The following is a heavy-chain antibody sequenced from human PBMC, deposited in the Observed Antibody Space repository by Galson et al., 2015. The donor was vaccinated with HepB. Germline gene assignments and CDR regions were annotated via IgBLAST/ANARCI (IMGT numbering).Heavy chain of an antibody. CDR3: TRDLWEGVRTGTTRNFDY. CDR1: GYTFTGYY. J-gene: IGHJ4*02. CDR2: INPNSGTT. D-gene: IGHD1-1*01. V-gene: IGHV1-46*03. Sequence: SVKVSCKASGYTFTGYYIHWVRQAPGQGLEWMGIINPNSGTTIYAQKFQGRVTMTRDTSTSTVYMELSSLRSEDTAVYYCTRDLWEGVRTGTTRNFDYWGQGTLVTVSS.